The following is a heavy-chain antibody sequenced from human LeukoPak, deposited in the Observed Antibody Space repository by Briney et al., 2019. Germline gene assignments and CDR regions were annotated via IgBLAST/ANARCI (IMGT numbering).Heavy chain of an antibody. CDR3: VKETNSGWYDY. Sequence: GGSLRLPCAASGFAFSIHVMDWVRQAPGRGLEWVSGINGRGDSRHYADSVRGRFTISRDNSKSTLQLQMNSLRVEDTAVYYCVKETNSGWYDYWGQGKMVSVSS. CDR1: GFAFSIHV. CDR2: INGRGDSR. J-gene: IGHJ4*02. V-gene: IGHV3-23*01. D-gene: IGHD6-19*01.